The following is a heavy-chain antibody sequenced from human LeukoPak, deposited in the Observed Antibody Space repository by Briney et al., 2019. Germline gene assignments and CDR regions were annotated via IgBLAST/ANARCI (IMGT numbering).Heavy chain of an antibody. CDR2: INSDGSST. Sequence: PGGSLRLSCAASGFTFSSSWVHWVRQAPGKGLVWVSRINSDGSSTSYADSVKGRCTVSRDNAKNTLYLQMNSLRVEDTAIYYCARDPSPAGWFDRWGQGTLVTVSS. V-gene: IGHV3-74*01. CDR1: GFTFSSSW. J-gene: IGHJ5*02. D-gene: IGHD6-25*01. CDR3: ARDPSPAGWFDR.